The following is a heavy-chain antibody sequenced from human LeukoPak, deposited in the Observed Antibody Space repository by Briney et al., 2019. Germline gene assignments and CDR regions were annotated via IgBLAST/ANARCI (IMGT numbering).Heavy chain of an antibody. D-gene: IGHD6-19*01. V-gene: IGHV3-43*02. Sequence: GGSLRLSCAASGFTFDDYAMHWVRQAPGKGLEWVSPISGDGGSTYYADSVKGRFTISRDNSKNSLYLQMNSLRTEDTALYYCAKDMGIAVAGTAFGAFDIWGQGTMVTVSS. CDR3: AKDMGIAVAGTAFGAFDI. J-gene: IGHJ3*02. CDR2: ISGDGGST. CDR1: GFTFDDYA.